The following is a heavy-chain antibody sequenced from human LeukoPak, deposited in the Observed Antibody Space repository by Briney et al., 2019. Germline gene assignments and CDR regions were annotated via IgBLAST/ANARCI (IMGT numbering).Heavy chain of an antibody. Sequence: GGSLRLSCAASGFSFSSYVMSWVRQAPGKGLEWVSVISGSGDKTHYADSVKGRFTISRDNSTNTLYLQMNSLRAEDRAVYYCARHQDCGGDCCVDYWAQGTLVSVSS. J-gene: IGHJ4*02. CDR1: GFSFSSYV. D-gene: IGHD2-21*02. V-gene: IGHV3-23*01. CDR2: ISGSGDKT. CDR3: ARHQDCGGDCCVDY.